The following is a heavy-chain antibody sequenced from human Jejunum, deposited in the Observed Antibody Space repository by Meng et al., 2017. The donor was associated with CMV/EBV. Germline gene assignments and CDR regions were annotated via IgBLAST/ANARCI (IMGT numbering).Heavy chain of an antibody. V-gene: IGHV4-4*01. J-gene: IGHJ4*02. CDR3: ARSPGFWSLDY. D-gene: IGHD2-8*02. Sequence: AVPGDSISRSLWWGWVRQPPGKGLEWIEKISYSGSARYNPSLQSRVTISSDTTNNRFSLRLNSVTAADTGVYFCARSPGFWSLDYWGRGTLVTVSS. CDR2: ISYSGSA. CDR1: GDSISRSLW.